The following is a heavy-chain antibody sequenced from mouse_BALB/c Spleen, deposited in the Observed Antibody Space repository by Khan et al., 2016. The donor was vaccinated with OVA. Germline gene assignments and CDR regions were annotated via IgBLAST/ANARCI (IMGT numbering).Heavy chain of an antibody. Sequence: VQLQESGPGLVAPSQSLSITCTVSGFSLTNYGVSWVRQPPGKGLEWLGVVWGDGNTNYHSALRSRLSISKDNSKSQVFLKLNSLQTDDTATDYCDKFYYGGVSNWYFDVWGAGTTVTVSS. CDR2: VWGDGNT. J-gene: IGHJ1*01. D-gene: IGHD1-1*02. V-gene: IGHV2-3*01. CDR1: GFSLTNYG. CDR3: DKFYYGGVSNWYFDV.